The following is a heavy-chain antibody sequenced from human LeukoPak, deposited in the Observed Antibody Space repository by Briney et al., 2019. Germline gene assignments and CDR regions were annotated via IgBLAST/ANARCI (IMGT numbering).Heavy chain of an antibody. J-gene: IGHJ4*02. D-gene: IGHD3-3*01. Sequence: ASVKVSCKASGYTFTSYYMHWVRQAPGQGLEWMGWINAGNGNTKYSQKFQGRVTITRDTSASTAYMELSSLRSEDTAVYYCARAGRRGYYAYWGQGTLVTVSS. CDR2: INAGNGNT. CDR1: GYTFTSYY. V-gene: IGHV1-3*01. CDR3: ARAGRRGYYAY.